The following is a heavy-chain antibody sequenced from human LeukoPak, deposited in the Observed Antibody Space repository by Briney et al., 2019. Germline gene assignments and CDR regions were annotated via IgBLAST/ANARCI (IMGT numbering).Heavy chain of an antibody. J-gene: IGHJ4*02. CDR1: GYTFTGYY. CDR2: INPNSSGT. Sequence: ASVKVSCKASGYTFTGYYMHWVRQAPGQGLEWMGWINPNSSGTNYAQKFQGRVTMTRDTSISTAYMELSRLRSDDTAVYYCARWVYYDCWSGYYKSGYFDYWGQGTLVTVSS. V-gene: IGHV1-2*02. D-gene: IGHD3-3*01. CDR3: ARWVYYDCWSGYYKSGYFDY.